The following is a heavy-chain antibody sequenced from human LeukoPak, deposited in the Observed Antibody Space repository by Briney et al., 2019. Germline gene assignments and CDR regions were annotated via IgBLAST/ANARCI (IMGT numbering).Heavy chain of an antibody. CDR3: AKDASGSYSGAAFDI. CDR1: GFTFSSYG. Sequence: PGGSLRLSCAASGFTFSSYGMHWVRQAPGKGLEWVAVISYDGSNKYYADSVKGRFTISRDNSKNTLYLQMNSLRAEDTAVYYCAKDASGSYSGAAFDIWGQGTMVTVSS. D-gene: IGHD1-26*01. V-gene: IGHV3-30*18. J-gene: IGHJ3*02. CDR2: ISYDGSNK.